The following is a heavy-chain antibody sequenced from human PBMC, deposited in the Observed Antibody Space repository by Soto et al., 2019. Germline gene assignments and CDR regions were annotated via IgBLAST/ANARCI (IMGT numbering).Heavy chain of an antibody. J-gene: IGHJ5*02. Sequence: PSETLSLTCTVSGGSISGYFWSWIRQPPGKGLEWIGYIYYSGSTTYNPSLKSRVTISVDTSKKQFSLRLSSVTAADTAVYHCASDADSGSYYNLFDPWGQGTLVTVSS. V-gene: IGHV4-59*01. CDR2: IYYSGST. CDR3: ASDADSGSYYNLFDP. CDR1: GGSISGYF. D-gene: IGHD1-26*01.